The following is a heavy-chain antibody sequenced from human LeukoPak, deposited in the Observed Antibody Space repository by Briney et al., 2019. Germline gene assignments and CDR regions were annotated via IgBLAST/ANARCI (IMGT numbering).Heavy chain of an antibody. CDR2: INPSGGST. J-gene: IGHJ5*02. V-gene: IGHV1-46*01. CDR3: ARDLSIAAAGYNWFDP. CDR1: GYTFTSYY. Sequence: ASVKVSCKASGYTFTSYYMHWMRQAPGQGLEWMGIINPSGGSTSYAQKFQGRVTMTRDTSTSTVYMELSSLRSEDTAVYYCARDLSIAAAGYNWFDPWGQGTLVTVSS. D-gene: IGHD6-13*01.